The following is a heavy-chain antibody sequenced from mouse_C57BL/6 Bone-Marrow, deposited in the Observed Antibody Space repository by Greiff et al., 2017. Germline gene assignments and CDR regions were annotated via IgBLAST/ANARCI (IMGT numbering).Heavy chain of an antibody. J-gene: IGHJ3*01. CDR3: ARTHYDGSPWFAY. D-gene: IGHD1-1*01. CDR2: IDPEDGET. V-gene: IGHV14-2*01. Sequence: VQLQQPGAELVKPGASVKLSCTASGFNIKDYYMHWVKQRTEQGLEWIGRIDPEDGETKYDPKFQGKATITADTSSNTAYLQLSSLTSEDTAVYYCARTHYDGSPWFAYWGQGTLVTVTA. CDR1: GFNIKDYY.